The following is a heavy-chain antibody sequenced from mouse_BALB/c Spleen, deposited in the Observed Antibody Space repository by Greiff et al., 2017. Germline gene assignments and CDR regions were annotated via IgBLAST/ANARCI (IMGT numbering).Heavy chain of an antibody. CDR1: GFNIKDTY. V-gene: IGHV14-3*02. CDR2: IDPANGNT. Sequence: EVQLVESGAELVKPGASVKLSCTASGFNIKDTYMHWVKQRPEQGLEWIGRIDPANGNTKYDPKFQGKATITADTSSNTAYLQLSSLTSEDTAVYYCARKGPTTALPFYWYFDVWGAGTTVTVSS. CDR3: ARKGPTTALPFYWYFDV. J-gene: IGHJ1*01. D-gene: IGHD1-2*01.